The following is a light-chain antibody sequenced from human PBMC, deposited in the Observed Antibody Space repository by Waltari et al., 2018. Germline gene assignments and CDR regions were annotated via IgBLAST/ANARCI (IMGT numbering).Light chain of an antibody. CDR1: QGISSY. J-gene: IGKJ2*01. CDR2: AAS. CDR3: QQLNSYPLMYT. V-gene: IGKV1-9*01. Sequence: DIQLTQSPSFLSASVGDRVTITCRASQGISSYLAWYQQTPGKAPKLLIYAASTLQSGVPSRFSGSGSGTEFTLTISSLQPEDFATYYCQQLNSYPLMYTFGQGTKLEIK.